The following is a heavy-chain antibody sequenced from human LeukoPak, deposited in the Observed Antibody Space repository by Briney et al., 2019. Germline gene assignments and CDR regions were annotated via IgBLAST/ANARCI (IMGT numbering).Heavy chain of an antibody. J-gene: IGHJ6*02. CDR1: GFTVSNNY. CDR3: ARESRGSYPYYYNGMDG. CDR2: IYSGGST. D-gene: IGHD1-26*01. Sequence: HPGGSLRLSCAASGFTVSNNYMSWVRQAPGKGREWVSVIYSGGSTYYADSVKGRFTISRDNSKNTLYLQMNSLRAEDTAMYYCARESRGSYPYYYNGMDGWGQGTTVTVSS. V-gene: IGHV3-53*01.